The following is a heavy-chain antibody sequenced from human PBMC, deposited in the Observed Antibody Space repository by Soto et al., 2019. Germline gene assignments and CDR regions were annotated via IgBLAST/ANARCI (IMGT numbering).Heavy chain of an antibody. Sequence: SETLSLTCTVSGGSISSGAYYWSWIRQHPGKGLEWIGYIYYSGSTYSNPSLKSRLTMSVDTFKNQFSLKLSSVTAADTAVYYCARDLCSGGSCYFDYWGQGTLVTVSS. D-gene: IGHD2-15*01. J-gene: IGHJ4*02. V-gene: IGHV4-31*03. CDR3: ARDLCSGGSCYFDY. CDR2: IYYSGST. CDR1: GGSISSGAYY.